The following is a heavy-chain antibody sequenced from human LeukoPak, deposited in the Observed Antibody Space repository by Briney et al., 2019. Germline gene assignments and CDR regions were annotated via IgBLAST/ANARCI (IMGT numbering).Heavy chain of an antibody. Sequence: SVKVSCKASGGTFSSYAISWVRQAPGQGLEWMGRIIPIFGTANYAQKFQGRVTITTDESTSTAYMELSSLRSEDTAVYYCARNSWYYDSSGYYYVDYWGQGTLVTVSS. J-gene: IGHJ4*02. CDR3: ARNSWYYDSSGYYYVDY. V-gene: IGHV1-69*05. D-gene: IGHD3-22*01. CDR2: IIPIFGTA. CDR1: GGTFSSYA.